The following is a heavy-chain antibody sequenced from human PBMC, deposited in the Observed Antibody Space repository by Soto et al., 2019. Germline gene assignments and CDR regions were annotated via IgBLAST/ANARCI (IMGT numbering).Heavy chain of an antibody. CDR1: GGTFSSYA. CDR2: IIPIFGTA. J-gene: IGHJ5*02. V-gene: IGHV1-69*06. Sequence: QVQLVQSGAEVKKPGSSVKVSCKASGGTFSSYAISWVRQAPGQGLEWMGGIIPIFGTANYAQKFQGRVTITADKSTSTAYMEMSSLRSEDTDVYYCSRVLTTYYGPDPWDWFDPWGQGTLVTVSS. D-gene: IGHD1-26*01. CDR3: SRVLTTYYGPDPWDWFDP.